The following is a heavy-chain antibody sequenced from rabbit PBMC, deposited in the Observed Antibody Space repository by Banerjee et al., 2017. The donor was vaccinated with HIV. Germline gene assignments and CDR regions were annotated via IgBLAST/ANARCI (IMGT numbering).Heavy chain of an antibody. CDR3: ARDLAGVIGWNFNL. D-gene: IGHD4-1*01. V-gene: IGHV1S43*01. CDR1: GFDLSNYYY. J-gene: IGHJ4*01. Sequence: QEQLEESGGGLVKPEGSLTLTCTASGFDLSNYYYMCWVRQAPGKGLEWIGYITYGGSAYYASWVKGRFTISRDNAQNTVSLQLNSLTAADTATYFCARDLAGVIGWNFNLGGQGTLVTVS. CDR2: ITYGGSA.